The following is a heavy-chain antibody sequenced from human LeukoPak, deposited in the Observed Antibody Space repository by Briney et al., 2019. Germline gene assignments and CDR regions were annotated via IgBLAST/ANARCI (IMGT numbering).Heavy chain of an antibody. J-gene: IGHJ5*02. CDR1: GYTFTNYY. CDR3: ARNEVWGSRRVWFDP. Sequence: ASVKVSCKASGYTFTNYYMHWVRQGPGQGLEWMGIINPSGGSTSYAQRFQGRATMTRDTSTSTVYMELSSLRSDDTAVYYCARNEVWGSRRVWFDPWGQGTLVTVSS. D-gene: IGHD1-14*01. V-gene: IGHV1-46*01. CDR2: INPSGGST.